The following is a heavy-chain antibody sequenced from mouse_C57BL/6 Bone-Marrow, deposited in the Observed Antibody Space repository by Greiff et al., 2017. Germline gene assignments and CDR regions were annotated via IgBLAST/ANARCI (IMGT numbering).Heavy chain of an antibody. CDR1: GFTFSDYY. Sequence: DVKLVESGGGLVQPGGSLKLSCAASGFTFSDYYMYWVRQTPEKRLEWVAYISNGGGSTYYPDTVKGRFTISRDNAKNTLYLQMSRLKSEDTAMYYCARPLGGAMDYWGQGTSVTVSS. J-gene: IGHJ4*01. CDR2: ISNGGGST. D-gene: IGHD3-3*01. V-gene: IGHV5-12*01. CDR3: ARPLGGAMDY.